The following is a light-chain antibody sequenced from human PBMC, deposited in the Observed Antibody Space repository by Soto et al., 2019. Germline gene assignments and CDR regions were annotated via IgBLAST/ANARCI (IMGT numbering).Light chain of an antibody. CDR1: QSLLHSNGNIY. J-gene: IGKJ1*01. CDR2: LCS. Sequence: DIVLTQSPLSLPVTPGEPASISCRSSQSLLHSNGNIYLDWYLQKPGQSPQLLIYLCSIRASGVAATFSRSGSGTDFTLKITRVEAEDVGVYYCMQAIQAPRTFGLGTKGEI. CDR3: MQAIQAPRT. V-gene: IGKV2-28*01.